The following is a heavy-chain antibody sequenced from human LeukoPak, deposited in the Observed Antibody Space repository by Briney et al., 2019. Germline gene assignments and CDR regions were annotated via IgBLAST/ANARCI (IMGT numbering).Heavy chain of an antibody. J-gene: IGHJ4*02. CDR2: ISYDGSNK. CDR1: GFTFSSYG. Sequence: GRSQRLSCAASGFTFSSYGMHWVRQAPGKGLEWVAVISYDGSNKYYADSVKGRFTISRDNSKNTLYLQMNSLRAEDTAVYFCAKYGSYNYYDRSPDYWGQGTLVTVSS. CDR3: AKYGSYNYYDRSPDY. D-gene: IGHD3-22*01. V-gene: IGHV3-30*18.